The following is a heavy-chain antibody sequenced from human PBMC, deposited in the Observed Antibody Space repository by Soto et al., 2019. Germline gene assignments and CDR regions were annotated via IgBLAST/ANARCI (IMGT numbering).Heavy chain of an antibody. D-gene: IGHD4-17*01. V-gene: IGHV1-8*01. CDR2: MNPNSGNT. CDR1: GYTFTSYD. Sequence: GGSVKVSCKASGYTFTSYDINWVRQSTGQGLEWMGWMNPNSGNTGYAQKFQGRVTMTRNTSISTAYMELSSLRSEDTAVYYCATRLRAWYAFDIWGQGTMVTVSS. CDR3: ATRLRAWYAFDI. J-gene: IGHJ3*02.